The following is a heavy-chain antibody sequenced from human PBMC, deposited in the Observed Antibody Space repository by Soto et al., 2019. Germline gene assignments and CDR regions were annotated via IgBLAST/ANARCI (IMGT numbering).Heavy chain of an antibody. J-gene: IGHJ6*03. CDR1: GFTFSSYS. V-gene: IGHV3-48*01. CDR2: ISSSSSTI. Sequence: GGSLRLSCAASGFTFSSYSMNWVRQAPGKGLEWVSYISSSSSTIYYADSVKGRFTISRDNAKNSLYLQMNSLRAEDTAVYYCASGYDPYYYYMDVWGKGTTVTVSS. CDR3: ASGYDPYYYYMDV. D-gene: IGHD5-12*01.